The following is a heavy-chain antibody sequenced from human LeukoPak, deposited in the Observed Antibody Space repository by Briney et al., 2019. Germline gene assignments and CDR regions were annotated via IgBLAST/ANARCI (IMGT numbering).Heavy chain of an antibody. CDR3: ARGTPSPRLSLNQYYFDY. J-gene: IGHJ4*02. CDR2: IIPIFGTA. V-gene: IGHV1-69*01. Sequence: GSSVKLSCKASGGTFSSYAISWVRQAPGQGLEWMGGIIPIFGTANYAQKFQGRVTITADESTSTAYMELSSLRSEDTAVYYCARGTPSPRLSLNQYYFDYWGQGTLVTVSS. D-gene: IGHD2-21*02. CDR1: GGTFSSYA.